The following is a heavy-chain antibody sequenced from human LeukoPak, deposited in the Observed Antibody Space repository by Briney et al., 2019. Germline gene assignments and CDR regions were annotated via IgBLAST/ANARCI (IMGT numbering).Heavy chain of an antibody. D-gene: IGHD2-2*01. J-gene: IGHJ3*02. Sequence: GGSLRLSCAASGFSFSDKAMNWVRLAPGKGLEWISYIDTISGTIHYADSVKGRFTISRDNAKNSLYLQMNSLRAEDTAVYYCATADCSSTSCLSGDAFDIWGQGTMVTVSS. CDR2: IDTISGTI. CDR3: ATADCSSTSCLSGDAFDI. V-gene: IGHV3-48*04. CDR1: GFSFSDKA.